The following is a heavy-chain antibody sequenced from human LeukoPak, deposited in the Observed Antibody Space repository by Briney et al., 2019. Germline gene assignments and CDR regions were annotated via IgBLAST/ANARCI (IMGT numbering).Heavy chain of an antibody. CDR2: INTDGSST. V-gene: IGHV3-74*01. J-gene: IGHJ5*02. Sequence: PGGSLRLSCAPSGFTFSTYWMHWVRQAPGKGLVWVSRINTDGSSTNYADSVKGRFTISRDNAKNTLYLQMNSLRAEDTAVYYCARLPASYGAPNWFDPWGQGTLVTVSS. CDR1: GFTFSTYW. CDR3: ARLPASYGAPNWFDP. D-gene: IGHD2-2*01.